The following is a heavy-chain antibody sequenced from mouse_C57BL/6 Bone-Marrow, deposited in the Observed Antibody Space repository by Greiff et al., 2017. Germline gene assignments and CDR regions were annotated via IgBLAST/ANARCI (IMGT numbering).Heavy chain of an antibody. CDR3: ASEGLTGTPFAY. D-gene: IGHD4-1*01. CDR2: ISSGGSYT. Sequence: EVKLVESGGDLVKPGGSLKLSCAASGFTFSSYGMSWVRQTPDKRLEWVATISSGGSYTYYPDSVKGRFTISRDNAKNTLYLQMSSLKSEDTAMYYCASEGLTGTPFAYWGQGTLVTVSA. J-gene: IGHJ3*01. V-gene: IGHV5-6*01. CDR1: GFTFSSYG.